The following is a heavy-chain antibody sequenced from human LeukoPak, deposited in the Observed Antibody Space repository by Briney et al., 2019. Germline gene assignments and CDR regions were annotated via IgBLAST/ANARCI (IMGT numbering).Heavy chain of an antibody. J-gene: IGHJ3*02. CDR1: GGSINNYY. V-gene: IGHV4-59*01. Sequence: PSETLSPTCSVSGGSINNYYWSWIRQPPGKGLEWIGHISYSGNTNYNSSLRSRVTISVDTSNNQFSLRLSSVTAADTAVYYCARDSYTGSHFEDTFDIWGQGTMVTVSS. CDR3: ARDSYTGSHFEDTFDI. D-gene: IGHD1-26*01. CDR2: ISYSGNT.